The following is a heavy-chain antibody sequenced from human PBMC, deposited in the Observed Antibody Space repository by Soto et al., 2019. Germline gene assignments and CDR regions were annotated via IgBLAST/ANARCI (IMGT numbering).Heavy chain of an antibody. J-gene: IGHJ3*02. V-gene: IGHV1-46*03. CDR3: ARGGDYDSSGYYSARDDAFDI. D-gene: IGHD3-22*01. Sequence: QVQLVQSGAEVKKPGASVKVSCKASGYTFTNNYIHWVRQAPGHGPEWMGVIQPSGGSATSAQKFQGRVTMTRDTSTSSVYMELSSLRSEDTAVYFCARGGDYDSSGYYSARDDAFDIWGQGTMVTVSS. CDR2: IQPSGGSA. CDR1: GYTFTNNY.